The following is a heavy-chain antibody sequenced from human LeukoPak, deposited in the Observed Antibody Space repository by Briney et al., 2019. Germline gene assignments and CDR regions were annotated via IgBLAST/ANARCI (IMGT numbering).Heavy chain of an antibody. D-gene: IGHD3/OR15-3a*01. J-gene: IGHJ4*02. CDR1: GGSISSSSYY. Sequence: SETLSLTCTVSGGSISSSSYYWGWIRQPPGTGLEWIGVINHSGSTNYNPSLKSRVTISVDTSKNQFSLKLSSVTAADTAVYYCARGLLGTGYYAKSYLPLYFDYWGQGTLVTVSS. CDR3: ARGLLGTGYYAKSYLPLYFDY. V-gene: IGHV4-39*07. CDR2: INHSGST.